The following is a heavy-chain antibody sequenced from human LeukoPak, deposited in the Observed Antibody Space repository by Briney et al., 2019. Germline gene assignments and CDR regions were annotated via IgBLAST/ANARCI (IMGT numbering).Heavy chain of an antibody. CDR1: GYIFTSYW. J-gene: IGHJ3*02. CDR3: ARPTRRGELNAFDI. V-gene: IGHV5-51*03. D-gene: IGHD3-10*01. CDR2: IYPGDSDT. Sequence: PGESLSISCKGPGYIFTSYWIGWVRQMPGKGLEWMGIIYPGDSDTIYSPSFQGQVTISADNSISTAYLQWSSLKASDTAMYYCARPTRRGELNAFDIWGQGTMVTVSS.